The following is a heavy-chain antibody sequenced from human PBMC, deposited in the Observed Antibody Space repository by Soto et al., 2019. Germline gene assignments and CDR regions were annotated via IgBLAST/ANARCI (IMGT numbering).Heavy chain of an antibody. J-gene: IGHJ6*02. Sequence: GGSLRLSCAASGFTFSSYAMSWVRQAPGKGLEWVSAISGSGGSTYYADSVKGRFTISRDNSKKTLYLQMNSIKAEDTAVYYCAKAPALRDAFGGDIFADDYYYGMDVWGQGTTVTVSS. CDR3: AKAPALRDAFGGDIFADDYYYGMDV. V-gene: IGHV3-23*01. D-gene: IGHD3-16*01. CDR1: GFTFSSYA. CDR2: ISGSGGST.